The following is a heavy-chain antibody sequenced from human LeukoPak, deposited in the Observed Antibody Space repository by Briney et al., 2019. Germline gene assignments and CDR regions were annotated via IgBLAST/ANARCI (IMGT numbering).Heavy chain of an antibody. CDR2: IDPSDSYT. J-gene: IGHJ4*02. D-gene: IGHD5-18*01. CDR1: GYTFTNWW. V-gene: IGHV5-10-1*01. CDR3: ARKLSPLDY. Sequence: GESLKISCEGSGYTFTNWWIGWVRQMPGKGLEWMGRIDPSDSYTNYNPSFQGHVTISVDKSINTAYLQWSSLKASDTAIYYCARKLSPLDYWGQGTLVTVSS.